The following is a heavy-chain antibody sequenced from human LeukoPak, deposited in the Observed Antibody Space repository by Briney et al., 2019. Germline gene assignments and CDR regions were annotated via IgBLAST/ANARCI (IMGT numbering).Heavy chain of an antibody. CDR3: ARHVYRYCSSTSCQGVYYYYGMDV. CDR1: GYSFTSYW. J-gene: IGHJ6*02. V-gene: IGHV5-51*01. CDR2: IYPGDSDT. Sequence: GESLKISCKGSGYSFTSYWIGWVRQMPGKGLEWMGIIYPGDSDTRYSPSFQGQVTISADKSISTAYLQWSSLKASDTAMYYCARHVYRYCSSTSCQGVYYYYGMDVWGQGTTVTVSS. D-gene: IGHD2-2*01.